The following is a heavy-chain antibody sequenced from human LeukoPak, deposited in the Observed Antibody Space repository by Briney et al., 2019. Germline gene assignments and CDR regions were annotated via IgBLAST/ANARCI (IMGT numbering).Heavy chain of an antibody. J-gene: IGHJ4*02. CDR2: ITATSSST. Sequence: GGSLRLSCAASGFTFSTYAMSWVRQAPGKGLEWVSAITATSSSTYDADSVQGRFTISRDSSKNTLYLQMNSLRPEDTAVYYCARGPYGSGSSSYSGDYWGQGTLVTVSS. D-gene: IGHD3-10*01. V-gene: IGHV3-23*01. CDR1: GFTFSTYA. CDR3: ARGPYGSGSSSYSGDY.